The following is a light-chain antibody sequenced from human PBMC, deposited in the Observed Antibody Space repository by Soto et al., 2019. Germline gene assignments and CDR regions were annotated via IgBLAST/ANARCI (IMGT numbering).Light chain of an antibody. J-gene: IGKJ5*01. CDR1: PTVSSY. Sequence: EIVLTQSPATLSLSPGERATLSCRASPTVSSYVACYQQKPGQAPRLLIYDASNSATGIPARFSGSGSGTDFALTISSLEPEDFAVYYCQQRSNWPITFGQGTRLEI. CDR3: QQRSNWPIT. V-gene: IGKV3-11*01. CDR2: DAS.